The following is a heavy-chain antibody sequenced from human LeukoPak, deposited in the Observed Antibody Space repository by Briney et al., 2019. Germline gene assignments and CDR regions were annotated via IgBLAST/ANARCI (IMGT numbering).Heavy chain of an antibody. D-gene: IGHD4-11*01. J-gene: IGHJ4*02. CDR2: INQDGRET. CDR1: GFTFKSFW. V-gene: IGHV3-7*01. Sequence: GGSLRLSCAASGFTFKSFWMSWVRQAPGKGLEWVANINQDGRETYYVDSVKGRFSISRDNAENSLYLQMSSLRVEDTAFYYCHIPKTTRFDYWGQGTLVTVSS. CDR3: HIPKTTRFDY.